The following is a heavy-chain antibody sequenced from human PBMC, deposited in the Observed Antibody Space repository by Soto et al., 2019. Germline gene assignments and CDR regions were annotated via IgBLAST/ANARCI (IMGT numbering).Heavy chain of an antibody. V-gene: IGHV4-59*01. CDR1: GGSIRSYY. D-gene: IGHD2-2*01. CDR2: RDYSGST. J-gene: IGHJ5*01. CDR3: ARVIPAASGNRFDS. Sequence: QVQLQESGPGLVKPSETLSLTCTVSGGSIRSYYWSWIRQPPGKGLEWIGYRDYSGSTNYSPSLKSRVTISVDTSKNQFSLKLTSVTAADTAVYYCARVIPAASGNRFDSWGQGTLVTVSS.